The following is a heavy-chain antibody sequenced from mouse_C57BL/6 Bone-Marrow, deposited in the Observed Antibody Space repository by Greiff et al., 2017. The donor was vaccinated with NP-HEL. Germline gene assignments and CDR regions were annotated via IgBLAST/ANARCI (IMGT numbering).Heavy chain of an antibody. Sequence: QVQLQQPGAELVLPGASVKLSCKASGYTFTSYWMHWVKQRPGQGLEWIGEIDPSDSYTTSNQKFKGKSTLTVDKSSSTAYMQLSSLTSEDAAVYYCARRALYYGSSYGYWYFDVWGTGTTVTVAS. CDR3: ARRALYYGSSYGYWYFDV. D-gene: IGHD1-1*01. J-gene: IGHJ1*03. CDR2: IDPSDSYT. V-gene: IGHV1-69*01. CDR1: GYTFTSYW.